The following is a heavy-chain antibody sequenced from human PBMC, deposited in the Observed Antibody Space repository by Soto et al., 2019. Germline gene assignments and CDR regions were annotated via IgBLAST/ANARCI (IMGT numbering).Heavy chain of an antibody. CDR2: ITSSGSYV. J-gene: IGHJ6*02. Sequence: LRLSCGTSGFTFSRNTMNWVRQAPWKGLEWVASITSSGSYVYYADSVKSRFSASRDNAKNSLSLQMDSLRPDDTAIYFCVKYEGIAAMDVWGQGTTVTVSS. V-gene: IGHV3-21*01. CDR3: VKYEGIAAMDV. D-gene: IGHD6-13*01. CDR1: GFTFSRNT.